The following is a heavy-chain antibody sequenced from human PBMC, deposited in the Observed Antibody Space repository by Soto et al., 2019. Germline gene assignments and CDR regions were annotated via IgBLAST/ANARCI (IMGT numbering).Heavy chain of an antibody. J-gene: IGHJ5*02. D-gene: IGHD1-26*01. CDR1: GFPFSSYT. CDR3: VRTIVGATKGGWFDP. V-gene: IGHV3-23*01. CDR2: FSGRDATT. Sequence: PGGSLRLSCTASGFPFSSYTMSLVRQSPGKGLEWVSSFSGRDATTYYADSVKGRFTISRDHSKNTLYLQMNSLRAEDTALYFCVRTIVGATKGGWFDPWGQGALVTVSS.